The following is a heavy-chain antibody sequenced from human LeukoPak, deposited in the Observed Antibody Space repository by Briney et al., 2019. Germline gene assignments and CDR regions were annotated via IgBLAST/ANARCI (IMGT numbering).Heavy chain of an antibody. CDR2: IYYSGST. Sequence: SETLSLTRTVSGGSISSYYWSWIRQPPGKGLEWIGYIYYSGSTNYNPSLKSRVTISVDTSKNQFSLKLSSVTAADTAVYYCAREESSSWYEVGYWGQGTLVTVSS. CDR1: GGSISSYY. D-gene: IGHD6-13*01. J-gene: IGHJ4*02. V-gene: IGHV4-59*01. CDR3: AREESSSWYEVGY.